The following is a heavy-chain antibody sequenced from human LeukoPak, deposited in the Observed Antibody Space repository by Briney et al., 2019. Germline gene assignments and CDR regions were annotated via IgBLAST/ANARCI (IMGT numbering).Heavy chain of an antibody. J-gene: IGHJ4*02. V-gene: IGHV3-33*01. Sequence: PGRSLRLSCATSGFVFSSYGIHWVRQAPGKGLEWVATIWYDGTRKYYGDSVQGRFSISRDNTKTTLYLHMSSLRAEDTAVYYCARFSVGGSKVSPFDYWGQGTLLTVSS. CDR2: IWYDGTRK. D-gene: IGHD4-23*01. CDR1: GFVFSSYG. CDR3: ARFSVGGSKVSPFDY.